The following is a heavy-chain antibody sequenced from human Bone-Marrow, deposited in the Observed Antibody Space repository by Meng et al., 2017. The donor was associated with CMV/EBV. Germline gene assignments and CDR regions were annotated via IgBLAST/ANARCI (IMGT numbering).Heavy chain of an antibody. Sequence: GESLKISCTASGFTFSSNYMSWVRQAPGKGLEWVSVIYSGGNTHHADSVKSRFTISRDHLKNTLYLQMNSLRAEDTAVYFCARDRVEMGYCSSTSCYTNYYYGMDVWGQGTTVTVSS. J-gene: IGHJ6*02. CDR2: IYSGGNT. V-gene: IGHV3-66*02. CDR1: GFTFSSNY. D-gene: IGHD2-2*02. CDR3: ARDRVEMGYCSSTSCYTNYYYGMDV.